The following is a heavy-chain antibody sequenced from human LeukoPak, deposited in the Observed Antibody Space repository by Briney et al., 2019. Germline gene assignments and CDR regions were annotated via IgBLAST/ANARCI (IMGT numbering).Heavy chain of an antibody. CDR1: GGTFSSYA. CDR3: ARDSGYDSSYYYYGMDV. D-gene: IGHD5-12*01. CDR2: IIPIFGTA. J-gene: IGHJ6*04. V-gene: IGHV1-69*13. Sequence: GASVKVSCKASGGTFSSYAISWVRQAPGQGPEWMGGIIPIFGTANYAQKFQGRVTITADESTSTAYMELSSLRSEDTAVYYCARDSGYDSSYYYYGMDVWGKGTTVTVSS.